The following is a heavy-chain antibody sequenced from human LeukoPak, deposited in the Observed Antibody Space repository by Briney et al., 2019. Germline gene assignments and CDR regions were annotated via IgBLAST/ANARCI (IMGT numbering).Heavy chain of an antibody. CDR1: GYSINSGYY. J-gene: IGHJ5*02. Sequence: SETLSLTCTVSGYSINSGYYWGWIRQPPGKGLEWIGSINHGGSTYHNPYLKSRVTISIDTSKNQISLQVRSVTAADTAVYHCARSYKGAYSPWGQGTLVTVSS. CDR3: ARSYKGAYSP. CDR2: INHGGST. V-gene: IGHV4-38-2*02. D-gene: IGHD1-14*01.